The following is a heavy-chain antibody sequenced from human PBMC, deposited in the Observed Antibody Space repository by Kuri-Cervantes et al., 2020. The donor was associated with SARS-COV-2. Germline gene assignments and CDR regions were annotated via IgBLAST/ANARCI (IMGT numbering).Heavy chain of an antibody. CDR3: ARGVLLWFGEEQDAFDI. Sequence: ASVKVSCKASGYTFTGYYMHWVRRAPGQGLEWMGWINPNSGGTNYAQKFQGRVTMTRDTSISTAYMELSRLRSDDTAVYYCARGVLLWFGEEQDAFDIWGQGTMVTVSS. J-gene: IGHJ3*02. D-gene: IGHD3-10*01. CDR2: INPNSGGT. CDR1: GYTFTGYY. V-gene: IGHV1-2*02.